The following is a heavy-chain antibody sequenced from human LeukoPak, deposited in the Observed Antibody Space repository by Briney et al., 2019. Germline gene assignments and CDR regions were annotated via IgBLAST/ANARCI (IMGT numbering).Heavy chain of an antibody. CDR1: GFTVSSDY. D-gene: IGHD4-17*01. CDR2: IYSGGST. V-gene: IGHV3-53*01. Sequence: PGGSLRLSCAASGFTVSSDYMSWVRQAPGKGLEWVSVIYSGGSTYYADSVKGRFTISRDNAKNTLYLQMNSLRAEDTAVYYCARDDYGDYQFDYWGQGTLVTVSS. CDR3: ARDDYGDYQFDY. J-gene: IGHJ4*02.